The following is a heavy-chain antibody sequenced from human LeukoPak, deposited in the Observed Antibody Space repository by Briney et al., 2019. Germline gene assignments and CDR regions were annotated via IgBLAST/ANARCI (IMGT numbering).Heavy chain of an antibody. D-gene: IGHD5-18*01. Sequence: SETLSLTCTVSGGSLSSYYLSWIRQPPEKGLEWIGYIYYTGTTNYNPSLKSRVTISLDTSKNQFSLKVGSVTAADTAVYYCARGTRYSYGYGDYWGQGTLVTVSS. CDR1: GGSLSSYY. CDR2: IYYTGTT. CDR3: ARGTRYSYGYGDY. J-gene: IGHJ4*02. V-gene: IGHV4-59*01.